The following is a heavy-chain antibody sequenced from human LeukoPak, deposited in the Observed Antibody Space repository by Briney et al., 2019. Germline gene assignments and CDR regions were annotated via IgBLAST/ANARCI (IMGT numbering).Heavy chain of an antibody. Sequence: PGGSLRLSCAASGFTFSSYGMHWVRQAPGKGLEWVAVISYDGSNKYYADSVKGRFTISRDNSKNTLYLQMNSLRAEDTAVYYCAKGTTAMVFFDYCGQGTLVPVSS. J-gene: IGHJ4*02. CDR3: AKGTTAMVFFDY. CDR2: ISYDGSNK. D-gene: IGHD5-18*01. CDR1: GFTFSSYG. V-gene: IGHV3-30*18.